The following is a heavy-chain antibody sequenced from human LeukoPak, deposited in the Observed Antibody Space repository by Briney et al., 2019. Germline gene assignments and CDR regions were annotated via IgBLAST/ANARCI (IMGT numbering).Heavy chain of an antibody. CDR2: IWHDGSAE. D-gene: IGHD6-19*01. J-gene: IGHJ4*02. Sequence: GGSLRLSCAASGFTFSGYGIHWVRQAPGKGLEWVAVIWHDGSAEFYVDSVKGRFRISRDDSKNTMYLQMNSLTAEDTARYYCAKDTTGGWSGYFDSWGQGTLVTVSS. CDR3: AKDTTGGWSGYFDS. CDR1: GFTFSGYG. V-gene: IGHV3-33*06.